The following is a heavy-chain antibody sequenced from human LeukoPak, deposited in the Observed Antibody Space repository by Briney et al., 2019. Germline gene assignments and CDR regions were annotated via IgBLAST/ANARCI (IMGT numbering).Heavy chain of an antibody. Sequence: ASVKVSCKASGYTFTSYGISWVRQAPGQGLEWMGWISAYNGNTNYAQKLQGRVTMTTDTSTSTAYMELRSLRSDDTAVYYCARVTSPGYDFWSGYYTFDYWGQGTLVTVFS. CDR2: ISAYNGNT. CDR3: ARVTSPGYDFWSGYYTFDY. CDR1: GYTFTSYG. J-gene: IGHJ4*02. D-gene: IGHD3-3*01. V-gene: IGHV1-18*01.